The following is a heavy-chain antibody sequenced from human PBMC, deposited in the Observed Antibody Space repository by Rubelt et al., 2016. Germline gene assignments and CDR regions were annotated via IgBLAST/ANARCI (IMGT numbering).Heavy chain of an antibody. J-gene: IGHJ4*02. CDR1: GFTFNNYA. CDR2: ISRSGPTGSDT. CDR3: ARDHSSGWYLAPPGPYFDY. V-gene: IGHV3-23*01. D-gene: IGHD6-19*01. Sequence: EVRLLESGGGLVQTGGSLRLSCTASGFTFNNYAMSWVRQAPGKGLEWVSAISRSGPTGSDTYYADSVKGRFTISRDNSRKTVYPQMNNVRAEDTAGYHGARDHSSGWYLAPPGPYFDYWGQGALVTVSS.